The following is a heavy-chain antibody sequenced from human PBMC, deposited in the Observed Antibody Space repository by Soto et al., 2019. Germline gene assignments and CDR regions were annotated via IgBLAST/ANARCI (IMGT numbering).Heavy chain of an antibody. V-gene: IGHV4-59*01. CDR1: GGSISSYY. Sequence: QVQLQESGPGLVKPSETLSLTCTVSGGSISSYYWSWIRQPPGKGLEWIGYIYYSGSTNYNPSLKSRATISVDTSTNQFSRKLSSVTAADTAVYYCARVAEAYSSGWYGPLDHFDYWGQGTLVTVSS. CDR2: IYYSGST. J-gene: IGHJ4*02. CDR3: ARVAEAYSSGWYGPLDHFDY. D-gene: IGHD6-19*01.